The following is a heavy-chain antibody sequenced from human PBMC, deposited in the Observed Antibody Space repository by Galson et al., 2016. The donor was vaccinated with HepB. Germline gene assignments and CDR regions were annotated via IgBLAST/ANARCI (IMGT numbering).Heavy chain of an antibody. Sequence: SLRLSCAASGFTFSSYIMNWVRQAPGKGLEWVAYISGSSGTIKYADSVKGRFTISRDNAKKSLYLQMNSLRDEDTAVYYCARDLDCSGGSCHDGMDVWGQGTTVTVSS. D-gene: IGHD2-15*01. J-gene: IGHJ6*02. CDR2: ISGSSGTI. CDR1: GFTFSSYI. V-gene: IGHV3-48*02. CDR3: ARDLDCSGGSCHDGMDV.